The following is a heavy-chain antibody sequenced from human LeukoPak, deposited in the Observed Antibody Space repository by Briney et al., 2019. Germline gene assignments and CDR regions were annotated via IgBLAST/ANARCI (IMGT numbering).Heavy chain of an antibody. CDR1: GVPISSSNDY. CDR2: IYYSGTT. Sequence: PLETLSLTCTVSGVPISSSNDYWGWVRQPPGKGLEWIGSIYYSGTTYYSPSLKSRVTISVDTSKNQFSLKLTSVTAADTAVYYCARSGAAEGPTHNWFDPWSQGTLVTVSS. CDR3: ARSGAAEGPTHNWFDP. D-gene: IGHD6-13*01. V-gene: IGHV4-39*01. J-gene: IGHJ5*02.